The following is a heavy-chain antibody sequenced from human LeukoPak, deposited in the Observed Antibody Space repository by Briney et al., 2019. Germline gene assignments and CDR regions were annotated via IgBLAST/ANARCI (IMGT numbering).Heavy chain of an antibody. V-gene: IGHV3-23*01. Sequence: GGSLRLSCAASGFTFRTYAMSWVRQAQGRGWEGVSGISGSGGSTYYADSVKGRFTISRDNSKNTLYLQMNSLRAEDTAVYYCAKEGDFYDILTDYWGQGTLVTVSS. CDR3: AKEGDFYDILTDY. CDR2: ISGSGGST. D-gene: IGHD3-9*01. J-gene: IGHJ4*02. CDR1: GFTFRTYA.